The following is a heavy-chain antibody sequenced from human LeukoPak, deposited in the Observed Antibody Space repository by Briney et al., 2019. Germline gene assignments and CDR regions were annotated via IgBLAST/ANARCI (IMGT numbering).Heavy chain of an antibody. CDR3: ARGVLLWFGESAAAFDI. D-gene: IGHD3-10*01. J-gene: IGHJ3*02. Sequence: ASVKVSCKASGYTFTGYCMHWVRQAPGQGLEWMGWINPNSGGTNYAQKFQGRVTMTRDTSISTAYMELSRLRSDDTAVYYCARGVLLWFGESAAAFDIWGQGTMVTVSS. CDR2: INPNSGGT. V-gene: IGHV1-2*02. CDR1: GYTFTGYC.